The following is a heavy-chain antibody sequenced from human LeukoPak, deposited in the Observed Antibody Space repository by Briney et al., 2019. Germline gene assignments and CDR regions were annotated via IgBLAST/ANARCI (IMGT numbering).Heavy chain of an antibody. CDR3: ARDGLLTRTGMDV. Sequence: ASVKVSCKSSGGALSHYTISWVRQAPGQGLEWMGAILPMLGTAKYTQSLQGRVTITTYDSSSTVYMELSSLRFEDTAAYFCARDGLLTRTGMDVWGKGTTVSVSS. CDR2: ILPMLGTA. V-gene: IGHV1-69*16. D-gene: IGHD3/OR15-3a*01. CDR1: GGALSHYT. J-gene: IGHJ6*03.